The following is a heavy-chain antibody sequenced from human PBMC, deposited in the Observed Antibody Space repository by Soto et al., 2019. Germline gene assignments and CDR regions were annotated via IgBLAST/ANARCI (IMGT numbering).Heavy chain of an antibody. CDR3: ARVETYYDSPRGWFDP. V-gene: IGHV1-69*01. CDR1: GGTFSSYA. CDR2: IIPIFGTA. D-gene: IGHD3-3*01. J-gene: IGHJ5*02. Sequence: QVQLVQSGAEVKKPGSSVKVSCKASGGTFSSYAISWVRQAPGQGLEWMGGIIPIFGTANYAQKFQGRVTITADESTSTAYMELSSLISEDTAVYYCARVETYYDSPRGWFDPWGQGTLVTVSS.